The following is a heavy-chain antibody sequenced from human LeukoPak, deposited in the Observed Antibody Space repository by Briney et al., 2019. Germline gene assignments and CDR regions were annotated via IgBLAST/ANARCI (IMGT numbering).Heavy chain of an antibody. Sequence: ASVKVSCKASGYTFTSYYMHWVRQAPGQGLEWMGIINPSGGSTNSAQKFQGRVTMTRDTSTSTVYMELSSLRSEDTAVYYCARDSGFGYSSSWLRENCFDPWGQGTLVTVSS. D-gene: IGHD6-13*01. J-gene: IGHJ5*02. V-gene: IGHV1-46*01. CDR3: ARDSGFGYSSSWLRENCFDP. CDR1: GYTFTSYY. CDR2: INPSGGST.